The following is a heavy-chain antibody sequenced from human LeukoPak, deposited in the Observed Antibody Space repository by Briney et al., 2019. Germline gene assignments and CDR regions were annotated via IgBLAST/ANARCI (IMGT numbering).Heavy chain of an antibody. J-gene: IGHJ4*02. CDR1: GDSISSKSYY. Sequence: PSETLSLTCTVSGDSISSKSYYWGWIRQPPGKGLEWIGNIYHSGSTYYNPSLRSRITISVDTSKNQFSLKLTSVIAADTAIYYCARQDRSVGAATKDFWGQGILVTVSS. CDR3: ARQDRSVGAATKDF. CDR2: IYHSGST. V-gene: IGHV4-39*01. D-gene: IGHD1-26*01.